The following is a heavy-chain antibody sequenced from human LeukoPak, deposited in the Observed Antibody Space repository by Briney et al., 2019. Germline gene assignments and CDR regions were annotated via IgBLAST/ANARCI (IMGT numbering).Heavy chain of an antibody. Sequence: SETLSLTCTVSGVSISYATYQWTWIRQSAGKGLEWIVLISKSWTTNYNPSLKSRVTISVDTSKNQFSMKLSSVTAADTAVYSCARDMYYYDSSGYLFDYWGQGTLVTVSS. CDR3: ARDMYYYDSSGYLFDY. D-gene: IGHD3-22*01. J-gene: IGHJ4*02. CDR1: GVSISYATYQ. CDR2: ISKSWTT. V-gene: IGHV4-61*02.